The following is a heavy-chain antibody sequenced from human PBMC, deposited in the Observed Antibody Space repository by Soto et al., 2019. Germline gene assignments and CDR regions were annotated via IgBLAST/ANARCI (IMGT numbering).Heavy chain of an antibody. J-gene: IGHJ4*02. V-gene: IGHV3-23*01. D-gene: IGHD2-15*01. Sequence: GGSLRLSCAASGFTFSSYAMSWVRQAPGKGLEWVSAISGSGGSTYYADSVKGRFTISRDNSKNTLYLQMNSLRAEDTAVYGGANDHVVVVSSTQAYWDDWGQGTLVTVSS. CDR3: ANDHVVVVSSTQAYWDD. CDR1: GFTFSSYA. CDR2: ISGSGGST.